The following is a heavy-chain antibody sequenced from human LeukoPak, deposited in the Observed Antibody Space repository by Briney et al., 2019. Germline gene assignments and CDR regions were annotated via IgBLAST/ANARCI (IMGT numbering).Heavy chain of an antibody. CDR2: FEPEEGET. J-gene: IGHJ4*02. CDR3: ARDLYGSGNAGDY. D-gene: IGHD3-10*01. CDR1: GNTLSELS. V-gene: IGHV1-24*01. Sequence: ASVKVSCKLSGNTLSELSMHWVRQAPGKGLEWMGGFEPEEGETIYAQKFQGRVTMTEDTSTDTAYMELGSLRSEDTAVYYCARDLYGSGNAGDYWGQGTLVTVSS.